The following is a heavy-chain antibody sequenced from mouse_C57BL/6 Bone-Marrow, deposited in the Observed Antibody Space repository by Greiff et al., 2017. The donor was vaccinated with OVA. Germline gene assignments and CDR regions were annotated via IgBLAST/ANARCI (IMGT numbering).Heavy chain of an antibody. Sequence: EVMLVESGEGLVKPGGSLKLSCAASGFTFSSYAMSWVRQTPEKRLEWVAYISSGGDYIYYADTVKGRFTISSDNARNTLYLQRSSLKSEDTAMYYCTRVGRPLYAMDYWGQGTSVTVSS. V-gene: IGHV5-9-1*02. J-gene: IGHJ4*01. CDR3: TRVGRPLYAMDY. D-gene: IGHD4-1*01. CDR2: ISSGGDYI. CDR1: GFTFSSYA.